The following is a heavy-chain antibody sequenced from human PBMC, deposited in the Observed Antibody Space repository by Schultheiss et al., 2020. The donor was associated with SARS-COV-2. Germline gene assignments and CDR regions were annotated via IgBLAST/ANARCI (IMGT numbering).Heavy chain of an antibody. CDR3: ASSGKGYCTNGVCYTGVGYFDY. CDR2: IIPIFGTA. Sequence: SVKVSCKASGGTFSSYAISWVRQAPGQGLEWMGGIIPIFGTANYAQKFQGRVTITADESTSTAYMELSSLRSEDTAVYYCASSGKGYCTNGVCYTGVGYFDYWGQGTLVTVSS. CDR1: GGTFSSYA. J-gene: IGHJ4*02. D-gene: IGHD2-8*01. V-gene: IGHV1-69*13.